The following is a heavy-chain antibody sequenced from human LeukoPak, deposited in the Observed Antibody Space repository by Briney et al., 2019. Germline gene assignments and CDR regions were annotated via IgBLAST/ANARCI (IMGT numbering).Heavy chain of an antibody. CDR1: GFTFSSYV. V-gene: IGHV3-30*04. D-gene: IGHD6-19*01. CDR3: AKPAISSRGWYYDY. CDR2: ISYDGSNE. Sequence: GGSLRLSCAASGFTFSSYVMHWVRQAPGKGLEWVAIISYDGSNEYYADSVKGRFTISRDNSKNTLYLQMNSLRAADTAVYYCAKPAISSRGWYYDYWGQGTLVTVSS. J-gene: IGHJ4*02.